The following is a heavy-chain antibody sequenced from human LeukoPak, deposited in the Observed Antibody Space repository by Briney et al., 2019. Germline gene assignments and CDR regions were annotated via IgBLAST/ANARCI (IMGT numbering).Heavy chain of an antibody. J-gene: IGHJ4*02. CDR3: AGGRPGRAVDY. D-gene: IGHD3-10*01. V-gene: IGHV4-59*01. Sequence: PSETLSLTCTVSGGSIFSYYWSWIRQSPGKGLEWIGYVYNGGSTNYNPSLKSRVTILVDMSKNQFSLGLSSMTAADTAVYYCAGGRPGRAVDYWGQGTLVTVSS. CDR1: GGSIFSYY. CDR2: VYNGGST.